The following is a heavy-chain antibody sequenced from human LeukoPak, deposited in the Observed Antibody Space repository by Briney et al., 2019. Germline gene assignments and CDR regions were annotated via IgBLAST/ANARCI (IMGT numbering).Heavy chain of an antibody. Sequence: SETLSLTCTVSGGSISSSSYYWGWIRQPPGKGLEWLGSIYYSGSTYYNPSLKSRVTISVDTSKNQFSLKLSSVTAADTAVYYCARHPRRRAFGGVIVRPAPFDPWGQGTLVTVSS. D-gene: IGHD3-16*02. V-gene: IGHV4-39*01. CDR3: ARHPRRRAFGGVIVRPAPFDP. CDR1: GGSISSSSYY. CDR2: IYYSGST. J-gene: IGHJ5*02.